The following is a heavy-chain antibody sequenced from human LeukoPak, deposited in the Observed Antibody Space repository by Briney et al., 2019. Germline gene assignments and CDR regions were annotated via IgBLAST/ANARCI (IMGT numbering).Heavy chain of an antibody. CDR2: ISPSSGGT. CDR1: GYTFTDYY. V-gene: IGHV1-2*02. D-gene: IGHD3-10*01. J-gene: IGHJ4*02. CDR3: VREYYRYDY. Sequence: ASVKVSCKSSGYTFTDYYLHWVRQAPGQGLEWMGWISPSSGGTNYPRTFQGRVTMTRDTSINTAYMELSRLRSDDTAVYYCVREYYRYDYRGQGTLVTVSS.